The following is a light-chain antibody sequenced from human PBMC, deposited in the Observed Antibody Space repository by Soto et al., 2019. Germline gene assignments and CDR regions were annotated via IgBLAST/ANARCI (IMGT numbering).Light chain of an antibody. V-gene: IGKV3-11*01. CDR2: GAS. CDR3: HQRSNWPPS. J-gene: IGKJ3*01. Sequence: VLTQSPVTLSLSLGDRATLSCRASQSVSSLLAWYQQKPGQAPRLLVYGASNRATGIPARFSGSGSGTDFTLTISSLEPEDFGVYYCHQRSNWPPSFGPGTTVDVK. CDR1: QSVSSL.